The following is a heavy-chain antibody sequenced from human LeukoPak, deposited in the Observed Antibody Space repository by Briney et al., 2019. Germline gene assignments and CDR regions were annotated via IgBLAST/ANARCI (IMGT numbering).Heavy chain of an antibody. CDR3: ASSYDFWSGYFDY. CDR2: ISSSSSYI. J-gene: IGHJ4*02. V-gene: IGHV3-21*01. D-gene: IGHD3-3*01. Sequence: GGSLRLSCAASGFTFSSYWMSWVRQAPGKGLEWVSSISSSSSYIYYADSVKGRFTISRDNAKNSLYLQMNSLRAEDTAVYYCASSYDFWSGYFDYWGQGTLVTVSS. CDR1: GFTFSSYW.